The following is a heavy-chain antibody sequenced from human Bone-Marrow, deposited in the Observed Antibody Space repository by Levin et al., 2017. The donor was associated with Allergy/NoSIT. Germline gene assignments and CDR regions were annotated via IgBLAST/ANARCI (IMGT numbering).Heavy chain of an antibody. CDR2: IKQDGTDK. V-gene: IGHV3-7*01. J-gene: IGHJ4*02. Sequence: PGGSLRLSCAASGFIFSNYWMSWVRQAPGGGLEWLANIKQDGTDKQYVDSVRGRFTVSRDNAKSSLYLQMSSLRADDTAVYYCVKTRRSSPEDSWGQGTLVTVSS. CDR1: GFIFSNYW. CDR3: VKTRRSSPEDS. D-gene: IGHD1-1*01.